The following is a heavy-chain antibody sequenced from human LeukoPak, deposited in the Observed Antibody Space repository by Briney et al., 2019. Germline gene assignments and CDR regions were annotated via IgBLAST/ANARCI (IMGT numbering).Heavy chain of an antibody. CDR2: ISGSGGST. J-gene: IGHJ6*02. Sequence: HPGGSLRLSCAASGFTFSSYAMSWVRQAPGKGLEWVSAISGSGGSTYYADSVKGRFTISRDNSKNTLYLQMNSLRAEDTAVYYCAKGVGCSGGTCYSGHGMDVWGQGTTVTVSS. V-gene: IGHV3-23*01. D-gene: IGHD2-15*01. CDR3: AKGVGCSGGTCYSGHGMDV. CDR1: GFTFSSYA.